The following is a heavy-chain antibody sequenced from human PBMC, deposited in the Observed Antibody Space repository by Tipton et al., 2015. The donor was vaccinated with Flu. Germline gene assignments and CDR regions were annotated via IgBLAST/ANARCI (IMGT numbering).Heavy chain of an antibody. CDR1: GGSISNNKW. D-gene: IGHD6-6*01. J-gene: IGHJ5*02. CDR2: IHRSGST. CDR3: ARLSGPGRRIAARDWFDP. Sequence: TLSLTCAVSGGSISNNKWWSWIRQPPGKGLEWIATIHRSGSTKYNPSLKSRVTISVDTSKNQFSLKLSSVTAADTAVYYCARLSGPGRRIAARDWFDPWGQGTLVTVSS. V-gene: IGHV4-4*02.